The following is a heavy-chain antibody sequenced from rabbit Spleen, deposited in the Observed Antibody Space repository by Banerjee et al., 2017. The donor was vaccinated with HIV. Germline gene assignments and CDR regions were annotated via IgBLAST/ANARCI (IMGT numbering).Heavy chain of an antibody. CDR2: INAVTGKA. V-gene: IGHV1S45*01. J-gene: IGHJ4*01. Sequence: QEQLVESGGGLVQPGASLTLTCTASGFSFSSSVDMCWVRQAPGKGLEWTACINAVTGKAVYASWAKGRYTFSKTSSTTVTLEMTSLTAADTAAYFCARGSATMTMVITGYYLNLWGQGTLVTVS. CDR3: ARGSATMTMVITGYYLNL. D-gene: IGHD2-1*01. CDR1: GFSFSSSVD.